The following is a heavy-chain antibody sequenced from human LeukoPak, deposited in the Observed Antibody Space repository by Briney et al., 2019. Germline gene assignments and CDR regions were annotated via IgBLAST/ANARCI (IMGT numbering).Heavy chain of an antibody. D-gene: IGHD2-21*01. V-gene: IGHV4-59*01. J-gene: IGHJ4*02. CDR2: IYYSGST. Sequence: ESGPGLVKPSETLSLTCTVSGGSISSYYWSWIRQPPGKGLEWIGYIYYSGSTNYNPSLKSRVTISVDTSKNQFSLKLSSVTAADTAVYYCAKGGESYFDYWGQGTLVTVSS. CDR3: AKGGESYFDY. CDR1: GGSISSYY.